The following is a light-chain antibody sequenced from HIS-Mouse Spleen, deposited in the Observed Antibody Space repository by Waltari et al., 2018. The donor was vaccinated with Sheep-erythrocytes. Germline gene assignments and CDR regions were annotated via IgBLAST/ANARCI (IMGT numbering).Light chain of an antibody. J-gene: IGLJ1*01. CDR2: DVS. CDR1: SSDVGGYNY. V-gene: IGLV2-11*01. CDR3: GSYAGSYNHV. Sequence: QSALTQPRSVSGSPGQSVTISCTGTSSDVGGYNYVSWNQQHPGKAPKLMIYDVSKRPSGVPSLFSGYKSGNTASLTISGLQAEDEADYYCGSYAGSYNHVFATGTKVTVL.